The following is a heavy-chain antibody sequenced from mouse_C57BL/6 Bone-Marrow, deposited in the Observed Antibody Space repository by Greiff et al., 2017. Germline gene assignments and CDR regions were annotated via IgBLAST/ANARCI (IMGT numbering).Heavy chain of an antibody. D-gene: IGHD1-1*01. CDR3: ARWALFITMDY. J-gene: IGHJ4*01. V-gene: IGHV1-81*01. Sequence: VQLVESGAELARPGASVKLSCKASGYTFTSYGISWVKQRTGQGLEWIGEIYPRSGNTYYNEKFKGKATLTADKSSSTAYMEPRSLTSEDSAVYFCARWALFITMDYWGQGTSVTVSS. CDR1: GYTFTSYG. CDR2: IYPRSGNT.